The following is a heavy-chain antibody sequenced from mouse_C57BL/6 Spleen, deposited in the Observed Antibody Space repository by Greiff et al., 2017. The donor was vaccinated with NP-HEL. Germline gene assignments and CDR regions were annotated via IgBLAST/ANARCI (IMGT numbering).Heavy chain of an antibody. J-gene: IGHJ2*01. CDR1: GYAFSSSW. CDR2: IYPGDGDT. D-gene: IGHD2-4*01. V-gene: IGHV1-82*01. CDR3: DVYYDYDGVVYFDY. Sequence: VKLQQSGPELVKPGASVKISCKASGYAFSSSWMNWVKQRPGKGLEWIGRIYPGDGDTNYNGKFKGKATLTADKSSSTAYMQLSSLTSEDSAVYFCDVYYDYDGVVYFDYWGQGTTLTVSS.